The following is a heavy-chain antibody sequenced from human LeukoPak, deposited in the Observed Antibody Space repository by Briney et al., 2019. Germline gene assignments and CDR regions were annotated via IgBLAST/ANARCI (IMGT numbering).Heavy chain of an antibody. CDR1: GCSYTSYW. CDR2: IYPGDSDT. Sequence: GESLEISCKGSGCSYTSYWIGWVRQMPGKGLEWMGIIYPGDSDTRYSPSFQGQITISADKSISTAYLQWSSLKASDTAMYYCARQYCSGGSCYSDYWGQGTLVTVSS. CDR3: ARQYCSGGSCYSDY. D-gene: IGHD2-15*01. J-gene: IGHJ4*02. V-gene: IGHV5-51*01.